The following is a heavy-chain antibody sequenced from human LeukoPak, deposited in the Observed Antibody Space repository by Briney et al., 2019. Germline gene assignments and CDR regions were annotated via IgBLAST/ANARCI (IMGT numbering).Heavy chain of an antibody. J-gene: IGHJ4*02. CDR1: GFTFSSYG. D-gene: IGHD3-9*01. CDR3: ARARHGILTGYYLDY. CDR2: TWYDGSNK. Sequence: GGSLRLSCAASGFTFSSYGTHWVRQAPGKGLEWVAVTWYDGSNKYYAESVKGRFTISRDNSKDTLYLQMSSLRAEDTAVYYCARARHGILTGYYLDYWGQGTLVTVSS. V-gene: IGHV3-33*01.